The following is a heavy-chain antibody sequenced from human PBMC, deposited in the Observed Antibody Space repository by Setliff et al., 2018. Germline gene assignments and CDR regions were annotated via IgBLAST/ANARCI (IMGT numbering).Heavy chain of an antibody. CDR3: ARESRYYYDNLGTLDY. D-gene: IGHD3-22*01. CDR2: IYSSGST. CDR1: GGSISSGDYY. J-gene: IGHJ4*02. V-gene: IGHV4-30-4*08. Sequence: TCTVSGGSISSGDYYWSWIRQPPGKGLEWIGYIYSSGSTYCNPSLKSRVSISVDTSKNQFSLKLSSVTAADTAVYYCARESRYYYDNLGTLDYWGQGTLVTAPQ.